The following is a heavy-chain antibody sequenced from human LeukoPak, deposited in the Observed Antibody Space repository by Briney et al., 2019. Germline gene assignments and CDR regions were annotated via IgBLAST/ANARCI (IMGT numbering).Heavy chain of an antibody. CDR3: ARGAYDYVWGSYPGDY. CDR2: ISSSSSYI. D-gene: IGHD3-16*01. V-gene: IGHV3-21*01. CDR1: GFTFSSYS. J-gene: IGHJ4*02. Sequence: PGGSLRLSCAASGFTFSSYSMNWVRQAPGKGLEWVSSISSSSSYIYYADSVKGRFTISRDNAKNSLYLQMNSLRAEDTAVYYCARGAYDYVWGSYPGDYWGQGTLVTVSS.